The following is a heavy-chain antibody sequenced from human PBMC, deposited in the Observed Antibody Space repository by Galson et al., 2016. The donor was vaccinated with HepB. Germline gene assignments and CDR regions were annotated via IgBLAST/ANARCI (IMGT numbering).Heavy chain of an antibody. V-gene: IGHV3-7*03. Sequence: SLRLSCAASGFTFSSYWMSWVRQAPGKGLEWVANIKQDGGEKDYVDSVKGRFTISRDNAKNSVYLQMSSLRAEDSAVYYCARGGGYCSGAACYALVGYYRGLDVWGQGTTVIVSS. CDR3: ARGGGYCSGAACYALVGYYRGLDV. J-gene: IGHJ6*02. D-gene: IGHD2-15*01. CDR2: IKQDGGEK. CDR1: GFTFSSYW.